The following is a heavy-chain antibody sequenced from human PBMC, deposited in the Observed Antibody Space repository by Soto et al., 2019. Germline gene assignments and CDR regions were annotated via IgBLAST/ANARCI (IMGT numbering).Heavy chain of an antibody. V-gene: IGHV4-34*01. D-gene: IGHD5-18*01. CDR2: INHSGST. Sequence: QVQLQQWGAGLLKPSETLSLTCAVYGGSFSGYYWSWIRQPPGKVLEWIGEINHSGSTNYNPSLKSRVTISVDTSKNQFSLKLSSVTAADTAVYYCARVRAMGTYYYYGMDVWGQGTTVTVSS. J-gene: IGHJ6*02. CDR1: GGSFSGYY. CDR3: ARVRAMGTYYYYGMDV.